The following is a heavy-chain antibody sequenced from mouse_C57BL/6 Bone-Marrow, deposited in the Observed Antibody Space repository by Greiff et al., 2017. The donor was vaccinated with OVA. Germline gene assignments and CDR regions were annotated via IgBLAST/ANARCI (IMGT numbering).Heavy chain of an antibody. CDR1: GFTFSSYA. CDR3: ARDQGYYYFDY. J-gene: IGHJ2*01. CDR2: ISDGGSYT. D-gene: IGHD2-3*01. Sequence: DVQLVESGGGLVKPGGSLKLSCAASGFTFSSYAMSWVRQTPEKRLEWVATISDGGSYTYYPDNVKGRFTISRDNAKNNLYLQMSHLKSEDTAMYYCARDQGYYYFDYWGQGTTLTVSS. V-gene: IGHV5-4*01.